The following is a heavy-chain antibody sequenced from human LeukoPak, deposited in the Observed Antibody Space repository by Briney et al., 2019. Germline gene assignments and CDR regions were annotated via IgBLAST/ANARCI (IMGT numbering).Heavy chain of an antibody. Sequence: SETLSLTCSVSGGSISGYYWSWIRQPPGKGLEWIGYIYHSGSTYYNPSLKSRVTISVDRSKNQFSLKLSSVTAADTAVYYCASFHQPYGSGSYYNENNWFDPWGQGTLVTVSS. CDR3: ASFHQPYGSGSYYNENNWFDP. V-gene: IGHV4-59*12. CDR2: IYHSGST. D-gene: IGHD3-10*01. CDR1: GGSISGYY. J-gene: IGHJ5*02.